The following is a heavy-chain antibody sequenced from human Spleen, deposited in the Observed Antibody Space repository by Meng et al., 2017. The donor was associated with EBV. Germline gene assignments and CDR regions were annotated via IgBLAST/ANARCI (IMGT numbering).Heavy chain of an antibody. CDR3: ARVGAVTGPLLPFDY. Sequence: QVSRAQSWCYVKSPGASVKSSFTAPGYTFTDYYRHWVRQAPGQGLEWVGRINPYSGATDYAQKFQGRVTMTRETSVSTAYMELTRLRSDDTALYYCARVGAVTGPLLPFDYWGQGTLVTVSS. V-gene: IGHV1-2*06. J-gene: IGHJ4*02. CDR2: INPYSGAT. D-gene: IGHD6-19*01. CDR1: GYTFTDYY.